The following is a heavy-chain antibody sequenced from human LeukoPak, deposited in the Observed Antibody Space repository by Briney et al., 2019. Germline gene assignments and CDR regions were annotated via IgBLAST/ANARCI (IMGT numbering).Heavy chain of an antibody. CDR3: ARVYDSSGYTNRPVFDY. D-gene: IGHD3-22*01. Sequence: PSQTLSLTCTVSGGSISSGGYYWSWIRQHPGKGLEWIGYIYYSGSTYYNPSLKSRVTISVDTSKNQFSLKLSSVTAADTAVYYCARVYDSSGYTNRPVFDYWGQGTLVTVSS. J-gene: IGHJ4*02. CDR1: GGSISSGGYY. CDR2: IYYSGST. V-gene: IGHV4-31*03.